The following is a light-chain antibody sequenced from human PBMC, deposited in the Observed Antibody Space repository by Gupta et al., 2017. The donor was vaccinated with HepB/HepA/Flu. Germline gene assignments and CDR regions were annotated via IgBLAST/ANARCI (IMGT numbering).Light chain of an antibody. CDR3: QSYDSSRSGSGV. CDR2: GNS. J-gene: IGLJ2*01. CDR1: SSNIGAGYD. V-gene: IGLV1-40*01. Sequence: QSVLPQPPSVSGAPGQRVTISCTGSSSNIGAGYDVHWYQQLPGTAPKLLIYGNSNRPSGVPDRFAGSKSGTSASLAITGLQAEDEADYYCQSYDSSRSGSGVFGGGTKLTVL.